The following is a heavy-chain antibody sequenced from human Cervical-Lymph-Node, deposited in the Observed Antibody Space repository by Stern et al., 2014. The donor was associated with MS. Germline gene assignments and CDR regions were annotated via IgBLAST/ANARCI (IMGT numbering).Heavy chain of an antibody. CDR1: GFTFSGYG. J-gene: IGHJ4*02. V-gene: IGHV3-30*18. D-gene: IGHD2-21*02. Sequence: VQLVESGGGVVQPGRSLRLSCAASGFTFSGYGMHWVRQAPGKGLEWVAVISYDGSNKYYADSVKGRFTISRDNSKNTLYLQMNSLRAEDTAVYYCAKVYCGGDCYSGYFDYWGQGTLVTVSS. CDR2: ISYDGSNK. CDR3: AKVYCGGDCYSGYFDY.